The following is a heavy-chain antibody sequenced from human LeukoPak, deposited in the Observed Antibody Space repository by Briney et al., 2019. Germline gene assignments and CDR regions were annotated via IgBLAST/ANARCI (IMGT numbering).Heavy chain of an antibody. CDR1: GLIFRNYG. CDR2: ITGSGDST. V-gene: IGHV3-NL1*01. CDR3: ARARFTISNFDY. D-gene: IGHD3-3*01. J-gene: IGHJ4*02. Sequence: GRSLRLSCVVSGLIFRNYGMHWVRQAPGKGLEWVSIITGSGDSTHYADSVKGRFTISRDNSKNTLYLQMNSLRAEDTAVYYCARARFTISNFDYWGQGTLVTVSS.